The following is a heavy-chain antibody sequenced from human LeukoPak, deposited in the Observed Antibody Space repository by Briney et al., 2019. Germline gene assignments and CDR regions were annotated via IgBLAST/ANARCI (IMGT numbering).Heavy chain of an antibody. CDR1: GFTFSSYA. D-gene: IGHD3-22*01. J-gene: IGHJ6*02. CDR3: ARVNSGYYGYYYGMDV. V-gene: IGHV3-30*04. CDR2: ISYDGSNK. Sequence: GGSLRLSCAASGFTFSSYAMHWVRQAPGKGLEWVAVISYDGSNKYYADSVKGRFTISRDNSKNTLYLQMNSLRAEDTAVYYCARVNSGYYGYYYGMDVWGQGTTVTVSS.